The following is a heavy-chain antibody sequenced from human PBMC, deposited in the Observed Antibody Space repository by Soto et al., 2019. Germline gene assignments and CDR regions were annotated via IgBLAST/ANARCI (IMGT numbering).Heavy chain of an antibody. Sequence: GESLKISCKGSGYSFTSYWISWVRQMPGKGLEWMGRIDPSDSYTNYSPSFQGHVTISADKSISTAYLQWSSLKASDTAMYYCVTDSYSGSYRYYGMDVWGQGTTVTVSS. D-gene: IGHD1-26*01. CDR1: GYSFTSYW. J-gene: IGHJ6*02. CDR3: VTDSYSGSYRYYGMDV. V-gene: IGHV5-10-1*01. CDR2: IDPSDSYT.